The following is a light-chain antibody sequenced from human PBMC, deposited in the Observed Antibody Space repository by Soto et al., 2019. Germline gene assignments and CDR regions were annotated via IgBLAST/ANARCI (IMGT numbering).Light chain of an antibody. V-gene: IGLV1-40*01. CDR2: ANT. CDR3: QSYDSSLSGSRV. J-gene: IGLJ3*02. CDR1: SSNIGAGYD. Sequence: QPVLTQPPAVSGAPGQRVTISCTGSSSNIGAGYDVYWYQQLPGTAPKLLIYANTNRPSGVPDRFSGSKSGTSASLAITGLQAEDEADYYCQSYDSSLSGSRVFGGGTKVTVL.